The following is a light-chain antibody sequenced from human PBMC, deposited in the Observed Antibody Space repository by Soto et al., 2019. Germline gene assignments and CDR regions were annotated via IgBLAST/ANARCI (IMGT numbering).Light chain of an antibody. CDR2: AAS. CDR3: QXGYSTPLT. Sequence: DVPMPQSPSSVSPSLGDSVTITCRASQGISSWLAWYQQKTGKAPKILIYAASTLQSGVPSRLSGSGSGTDLTLTISSLQPEDFATYFCQXGYSTPLTCGGGTKVDIK. CDR1: QGISSW. V-gene: IGKV1-12*01. J-gene: IGKJ4*01.